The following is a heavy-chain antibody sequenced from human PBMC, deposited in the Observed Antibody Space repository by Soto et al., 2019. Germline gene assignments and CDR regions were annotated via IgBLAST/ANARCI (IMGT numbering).Heavy chain of an antibody. V-gene: IGHV4-39*01. CDR2: IYHDGTT. J-gene: IGHJ5*02. CDR1: GASISTNTSNY. Sequence: SETPALTCGVSGASISTNTSNYRAWTRQSPGKGLEWIGHIYHDGTTYYNPSFKSRVTLSVDTSKNQFSLKLTSVTASDTAVYYCARVGTLNWFAPWGQGTQVTVSS. D-gene: IGHD1-26*01. CDR3: ARVGTLNWFAP.